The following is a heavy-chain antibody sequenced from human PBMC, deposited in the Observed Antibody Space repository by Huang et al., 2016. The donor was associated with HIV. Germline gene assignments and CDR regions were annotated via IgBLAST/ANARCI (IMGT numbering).Heavy chain of an antibody. CDR3: SRSRRDGSSGAFDV. J-gene: IGHJ3*01. CDR1: GESVSGHF. CDR2: ISHSGRT. Sequence: QVQLQQWGAGLVKPSETLSLTCAVYGESVSGHFWSWIRQPPGKGLQWSGEISHSGRTNSSPTLKTRITTSVNTSKKQLSLKLKSVTAAEAAVYFCSRSRRDGSSGAFDVWGQGSMVTVS. D-gene: IGHD6-25*01. V-gene: IGHV4-34*01.